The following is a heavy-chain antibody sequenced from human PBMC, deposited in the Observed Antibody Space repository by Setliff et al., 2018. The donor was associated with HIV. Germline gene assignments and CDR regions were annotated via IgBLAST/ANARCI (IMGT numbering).Heavy chain of an antibody. CDR2: IYTSGST. V-gene: IGHV4-4*09. Sequence: SETLSLTCTVSGGTITNYYWSWIRQPPGKGLQWNGYIYTSGSTNYNPSLKSRGTITVDTAKNQFSLKVSSKTATDTAVYYCGRRGSYSSPETLWGQGTLVTVSS. D-gene: IGHD1-26*01. CDR3: GRRGSYSSPETL. J-gene: IGHJ4*02. CDR1: GGTITNYY.